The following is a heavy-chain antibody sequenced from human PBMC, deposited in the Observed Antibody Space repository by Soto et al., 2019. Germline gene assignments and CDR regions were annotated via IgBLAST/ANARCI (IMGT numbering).Heavy chain of an antibody. D-gene: IGHD6-13*01. CDR1: GFTFSSYS. Sequence: GGSLRLSCAASGFTFSSYSMNWVRQAPGKGLEWVSYISSSSSTIYYADSVKGRFTISRDNAKNSLYLQMNSLRAEDTAVYYCARDLLSSSWGQNWFDSWGQGTLVTVSS. J-gene: IGHJ5*01. V-gene: IGHV3-48*04. CDR2: ISSSSSTI. CDR3: ARDLLSSSWGQNWFDS.